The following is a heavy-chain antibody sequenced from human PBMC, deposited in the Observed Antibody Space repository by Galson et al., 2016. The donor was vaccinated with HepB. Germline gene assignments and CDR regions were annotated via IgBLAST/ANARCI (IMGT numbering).Heavy chain of an antibody. J-gene: IGHJ4*02. CDR3: TSSHTVTTL. CDR1: GFTFSTAW. CDR2: IKAKSDGGAK. D-gene: IGHD4-17*01. Sequence: SLRLSCAASGFTFSTAWMSWVRQAPGKGLKWIGLIKAKSDGGAKAYATPVKGRFTISRDDSKKTLYLQMNSLKTEDTAVYYCTSSHTVTTLWGQGTLVTVSS. V-gene: IGHV3-15*01.